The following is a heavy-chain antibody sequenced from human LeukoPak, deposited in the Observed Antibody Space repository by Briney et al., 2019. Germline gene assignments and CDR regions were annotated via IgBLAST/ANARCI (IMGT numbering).Heavy chain of an antibody. J-gene: IGHJ4*02. V-gene: IGHV4-34*01. CDR2: INHSGST. Sequence: SETLSLTCAVYGGSFSDYYWSWIRQPPGKGLEWIGEINHSGSTNYNPSLKSRVTISVDTSKNQFSLKLSSVTAADTAVYYCASDLERGGDDYWGQGTLVTVSS. D-gene: IGHD7-27*01. CDR3: ASDLERGGDDY. CDR1: GGSFSDYY.